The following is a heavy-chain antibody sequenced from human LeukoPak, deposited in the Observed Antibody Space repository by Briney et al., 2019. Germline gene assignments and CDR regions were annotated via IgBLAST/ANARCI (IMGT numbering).Heavy chain of an antibody. CDR3: AKAPSGGSWRFDY. CDR1: GFTFSSYG. CDR2: IRYDGSNK. V-gene: IGHV3-30*02. Sequence: GGSLRLSCAASGFTFSSYGMHWVRQAPGKGLEWVAFIRYDGSNKYYADSVKGRYTISRDNSKNTLYLQMNSLRAEDTAVYYCAKAPSGGSWRFDYWGQGTLVTVSS. D-gene: IGHD2-15*01. J-gene: IGHJ4*02.